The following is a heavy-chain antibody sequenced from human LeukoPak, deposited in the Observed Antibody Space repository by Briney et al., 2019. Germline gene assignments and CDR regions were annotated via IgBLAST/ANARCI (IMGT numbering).Heavy chain of an antibody. Sequence: PGRSLRLSCAASGFTFSSYAIHWVRQAPGKGLEWVAVISYDGSNKYYADSVKGRFTISRDNSKNTLYLQMNSLRAEDTAVYYCARQTTSGTSFDVWGQGTSVTVSS. CDR3: ARQTTSGTSFDV. CDR1: GFTFSSYA. D-gene: IGHD2/OR15-2a*01. V-gene: IGHV3-30-3*01. J-gene: IGHJ6*02. CDR2: ISYDGSNK.